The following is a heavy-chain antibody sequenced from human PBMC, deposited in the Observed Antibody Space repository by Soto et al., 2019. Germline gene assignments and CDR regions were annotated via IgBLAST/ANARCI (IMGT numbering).Heavy chain of an antibody. CDR2: IYYSGST. CDR3: AKQQGSGTPYYYSLDV. Sequence: ETLSLTCTVSGGSISNNIYYWGWIRRPPGKGLEWIGSIYYSGSTHYNPSLKSRVTISVDTSKNQFSLKLSSVTAADTVVYYCAKQQGSGTPYYYSLDVWGQGTTVTVSS. J-gene: IGHJ6*02. V-gene: IGHV4-39*01. D-gene: IGHD3-10*01. CDR1: GGSISNNIYY.